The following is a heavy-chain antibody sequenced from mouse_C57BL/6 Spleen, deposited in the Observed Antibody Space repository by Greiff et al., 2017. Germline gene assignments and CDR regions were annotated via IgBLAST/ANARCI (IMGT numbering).Heavy chain of an antibody. D-gene: IGHD1-1*01. J-gene: IGHJ3*01. CDR3: ARDKYYGSSYGGFAY. CDR1: GFTFSDYY. V-gene: IGHV5-16*01. Sequence: VQLKESEGGLVQPGSSMKLSCTASGFTFSDYYMACVRQVPEKGLEWVANINYDGSSTYYLDSLKSRFIISRDNAKNILYLQMSRLKSEDTATYYCARDKYYGSSYGGFAYWGQGTLVTVSA. CDR2: INYDGSST.